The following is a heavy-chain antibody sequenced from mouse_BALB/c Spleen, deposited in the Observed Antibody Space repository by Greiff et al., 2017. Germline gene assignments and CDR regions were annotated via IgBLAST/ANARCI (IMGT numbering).Heavy chain of an antibody. CDR3: ARRPNEENAMDY. CDR2: ISSGSSTI. Sequence: EVQLVESGGGLVQPGGSRKLSCAASGFSFSSFGMHWVRQAPEKGLEWVAYISSGSSTIYYADTVKGRFTISRDNPKNNLFLQMTSLRSEDTAMYYSARRPNEENAMDYWGQGTTVTVSS. CDR1: GFSFSSFG. J-gene: IGHJ4*01. V-gene: IGHV5-17*02.